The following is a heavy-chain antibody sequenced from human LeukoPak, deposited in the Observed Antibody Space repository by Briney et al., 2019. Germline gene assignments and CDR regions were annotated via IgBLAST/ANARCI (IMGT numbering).Heavy chain of an antibody. V-gene: IGHV3-48*01. CDR3: ARGLDYAVDY. J-gene: IGHJ4*02. CDR1: GFTLCSYN. Sequence: GGSLRLSCAASGFTLCSYNMNWVRQAPGKGLEWVSYISRSSNTIYYTDSVKGRFTISRDNARNSLYLQMNSLRAEDTAVYYCARGLDYAVDYWGQGTLVTVSS. D-gene: IGHD4-17*01. CDR2: ISRSSNTI.